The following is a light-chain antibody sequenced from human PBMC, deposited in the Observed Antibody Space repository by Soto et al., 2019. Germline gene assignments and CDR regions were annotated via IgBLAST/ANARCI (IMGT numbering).Light chain of an antibody. J-gene: IGLJ3*02. CDR1: SSNIGRNY. CDR2: EVS. V-gene: IGLV2-14*01. CDR3: SSYTSSNTWV. Sequence: QSVLTQPPSASGTPGQRVTISCSGSSSNIGRNYVYWYQHHPGKAPKLMIYEVSNRPSGVSNRFSGSKSGNTASLTISGLQSEDEADYYCSSYTSSNTWVFGGGTKLTVL.